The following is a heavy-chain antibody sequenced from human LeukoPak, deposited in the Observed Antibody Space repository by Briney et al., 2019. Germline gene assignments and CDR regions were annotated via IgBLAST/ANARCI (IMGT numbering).Heavy chain of an antibody. J-gene: IGHJ4*02. V-gene: IGHV4-59*13. Sequence: SETLSLTCTVSRGSISSYYWSWIRQPPGKGLEWIGYIYYSGSTNYNPSLKSRVTISVDTSKNQFSLKLSSVTAADTAVYYCARVHSSSLDFDYWGQGTLVTVSS. CDR2: IYYSGST. D-gene: IGHD6-6*01. CDR1: RGSISSYY. CDR3: ARVHSSSLDFDY.